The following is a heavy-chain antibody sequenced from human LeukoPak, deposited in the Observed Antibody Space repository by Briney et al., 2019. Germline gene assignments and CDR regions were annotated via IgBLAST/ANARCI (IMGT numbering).Heavy chain of an antibody. D-gene: IGHD5-18*01. CDR3: ARRIQLWAYFDY. CDR2: ISSSGSTI. V-gene: IGHV3-11*04. Sequence: PRGSLRLSCAASGFTFSDYYMSWIRQAPGKGLEWVSYISSSGSTIYYADSVKGRFTISRDNAKNSLYLQMNSLRAEDTAVYYCARRIQLWAYFDYWGQGTLVTVSS. J-gene: IGHJ4*02. CDR1: GFTFSDYY.